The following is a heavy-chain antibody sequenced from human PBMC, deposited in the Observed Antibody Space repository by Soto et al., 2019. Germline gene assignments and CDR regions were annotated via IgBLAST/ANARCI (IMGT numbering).Heavy chain of an antibody. J-gene: IGHJ6*02. CDR1: GYTFTSYA. V-gene: IGHV1-3*02. CDR2: SNAGNGNT. CDR3: ARGEYYGSGSYYYYYYGMDV. D-gene: IGHD3-10*01. Sequence: ASVKVSCKASGYTFTSYAMHWVRQAPGQRLEWMGWSNAGNGNTKYSQEFQGRVTITADESTSTAYMELSSLRSEDTAVYYCARGEYYGSGSYYYYYYGMDVWGQGTTVTVSS.